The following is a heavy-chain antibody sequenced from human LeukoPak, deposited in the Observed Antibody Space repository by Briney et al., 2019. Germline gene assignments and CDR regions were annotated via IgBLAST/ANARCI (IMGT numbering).Heavy chain of an antibody. CDR1: GFTFRSYA. CDR3: ATSWGPDTSAFRWGRDGMDV. Sequence: PGGSLRLSCAASGFTFRSYAMSWVRQAPGKGLEWVSAISKSGDHTYYAASAKGRFTIYRDNSKNTQYLQMNSLRAEDTAVYYCATSWGPDTSAFRWGRDGMDVWGQGTTVIVS. D-gene: IGHD3-16*01. CDR2: ISKSGDHT. V-gene: IGHV3-23*01. J-gene: IGHJ6*02.